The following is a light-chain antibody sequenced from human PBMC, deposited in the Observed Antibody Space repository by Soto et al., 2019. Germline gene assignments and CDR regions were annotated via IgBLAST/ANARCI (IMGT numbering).Light chain of an antibody. CDR3: QQTYSTPQT. J-gene: IGKJ1*01. V-gene: IGKV1-39*01. Sequence: DIQLTQSPASLSASAGDRVTITCLACQGISTYLNWYLQNAGRSPKLLIYAASSLQSGVPSRFSGSGSETDFTLTISSLQPEDFATYYWQQTYSTPQTFGQGTKVDIK. CDR1: QGISTY. CDR2: AAS.